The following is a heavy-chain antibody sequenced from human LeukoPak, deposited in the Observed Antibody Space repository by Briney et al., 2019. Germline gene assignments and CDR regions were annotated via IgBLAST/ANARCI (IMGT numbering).Heavy chain of an antibody. CDR2: INPSGGST. CDR3: ARTLNPHITVESDYDSGPLDY. D-gene: IGHD3-22*01. J-gene: IGHJ4*02. Sequence: ASVKVSCKASGYTFTSYYMHWVGQAPGQGLEWMGIINPSGGSTSYAQKFQGRVTMTRDTSTSTVYMELSSLRSEDTAVYYCARTLNPHITVESDYDSGPLDYWGQGTLVTVSS. V-gene: IGHV1-46*01. CDR1: GYTFTSYY.